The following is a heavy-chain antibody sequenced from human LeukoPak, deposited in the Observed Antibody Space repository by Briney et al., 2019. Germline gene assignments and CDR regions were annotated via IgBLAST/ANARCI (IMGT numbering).Heavy chain of an antibody. CDR3: AREAAAGLQFDY. J-gene: IGHJ4*02. V-gene: IGHV1-2*02. D-gene: IGHD6-13*01. CDR2: INPNSGGT. CDR1: GYTFTGYY. Sequence: ASVKVSCKAAGYTFTGYYMHWVRQAPGQGLEWMGWINPNSGGTNYAQKFQGRVTMTRDTSISTAYMELSRLRSDDTAVYYCAREAAAGLQFDYWGQGTLVTVSS.